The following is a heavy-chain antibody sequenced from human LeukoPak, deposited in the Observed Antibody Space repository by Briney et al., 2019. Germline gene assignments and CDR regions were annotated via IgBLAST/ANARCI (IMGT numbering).Heavy chain of an antibody. CDR1: GYTFTSYG. J-gene: IGHJ6*02. CDR2: MNPNSGNT. D-gene: IGHD3-16*01. Sequence: GASVKVSCKASGYTFTSYGISWVRQATGQGLEWMGWMNPNSGNTGYAQKFQGRVTMTRNTSISTAYMELSSLRSEDTAVYYCARVGGSYVSIGYYYYYYGMDVWGQGTTVTVSS. V-gene: IGHV1-8*02. CDR3: ARVGGSYVSIGYYYYYYGMDV.